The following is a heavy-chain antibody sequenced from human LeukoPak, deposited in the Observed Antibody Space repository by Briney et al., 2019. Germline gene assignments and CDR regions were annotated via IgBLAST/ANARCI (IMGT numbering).Heavy chain of an antibody. Sequence: PGGSLRLSCAASGFTFSDYYMSWIRQAPGKGLEWVSYISSTSSYTNYADSVKGRFTISRDNAKNSLYLQMNSLRAEDTAVYYCAKNPSMINHEISGYPPPFDYWGQGTLVTVSS. V-gene: IGHV3-11*03. CDR2: ISSTSSYT. J-gene: IGHJ4*02. CDR1: GFTFSDYY. CDR3: AKNPSMINHEISGYPPPFDY. D-gene: IGHD3-22*01.